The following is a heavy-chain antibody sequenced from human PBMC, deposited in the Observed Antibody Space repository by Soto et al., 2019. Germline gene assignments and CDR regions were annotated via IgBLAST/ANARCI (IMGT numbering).Heavy chain of an antibody. CDR1: GGTFSSYA. CDR3: AGPPSHYYYYGMDV. V-gene: IGHV1-69*12. Sequence: QVQLVQSGAEVKKPGSSVKVSCKASGGTFSSYAISWVRQAPGQGLEWMGGIIPIFGTADYAQKFQGRVTITADESPSKGYMGPGRLRCGDPAVYYWAGPPSHYYYYGMDVWGQGTTVTVSS. J-gene: IGHJ6*02. D-gene: IGHD7-27*01. CDR2: IIPIFGTA.